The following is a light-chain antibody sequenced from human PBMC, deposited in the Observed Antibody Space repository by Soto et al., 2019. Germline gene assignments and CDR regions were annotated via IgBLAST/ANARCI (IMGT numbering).Light chain of an antibody. J-gene: IGKJ3*01. CDR1: QSISGW. CDR2: DAS. Sequence: DIQMTQSPSTLSASVGDRVTITCRASQSISGWLAWYQQRPGKAPKLLIYDASSLESGVPSRCNGSGSGTEFTLTIGGLQPDDFATYYCQQYSGYSLFTFGPGTIGDIK. V-gene: IGKV1-5*01. CDR3: QQYSGYSLFT.